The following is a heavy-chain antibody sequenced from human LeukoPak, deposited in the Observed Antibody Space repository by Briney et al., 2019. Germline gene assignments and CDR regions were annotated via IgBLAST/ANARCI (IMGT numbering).Heavy chain of an antibody. CDR2: IYTSGST. D-gene: IGHD2-2*01. V-gene: IGHV4-4*07. CDR1: GGSISSYY. J-gene: IGHJ3*02. Sequence: SETLSLTCTVSGGSISSYYWSWIRQPAGKGLEWTGRIYTSGSTNYNPSLKSRVTMSVDTSKNQFSLKLSSVTAADTAVYYCARDRKFVVVAPAASDAFDIWGQGTMVTVSS. CDR3: ARDRKFVVVAPAASDAFDI.